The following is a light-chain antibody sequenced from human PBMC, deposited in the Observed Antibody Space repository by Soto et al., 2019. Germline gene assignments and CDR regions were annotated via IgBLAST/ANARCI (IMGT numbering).Light chain of an antibody. J-gene: IGKJ1*01. Sequence: LVMAQSRTTLFVSPGNRLPLSCRASESVRSTLAWYQQKPGQAPRLISYAASRRATGIPDRFSGSGSGTEFTLTISRREPEDFAVYYCQQYGSSPWTFGQGTKVDIK. CDR1: ESVRST. V-gene: IGKV3-20*01. CDR2: AAS. CDR3: QQYGSSPWT.